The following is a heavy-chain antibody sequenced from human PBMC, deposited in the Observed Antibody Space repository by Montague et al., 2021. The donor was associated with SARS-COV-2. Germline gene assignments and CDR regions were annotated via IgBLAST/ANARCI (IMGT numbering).Heavy chain of an antibody. D-gene: IGHD3-10*01. CDR1: SGSIISSGYY. J-gene: IGHJ4*02. Sequence: SQTLSLTCSVSSGSIISSGYYWGWIRQPPGKELEWIGNIYYSGTTYHNPSLQSRGTISVDTSKSHLSLRLSSVTAADTAVYFCARGMIRGVTTPFDYWGQGSQVTVSS. V-gene: IGHV4-39*02. CDR2: IYYSGTT. CDR3: ARGMIRGVTTPFDY.